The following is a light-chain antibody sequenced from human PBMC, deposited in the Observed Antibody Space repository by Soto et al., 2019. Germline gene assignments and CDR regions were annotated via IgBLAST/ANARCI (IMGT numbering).Light chain of an antibody. Sequence: EIVMTQSPATLSVSPGERATLSCRASQSINSNVAWYQQKRGQPPRLLIYEASTRATGIPARFSGSGSGTEFSLTFSSLQSEDFAFYYCKQYKDWSPITFGGGTQVEIK. CDR2: EAS. V-gene: IGKV3-15*01. CDR3: KQYKDWSPIT. J-gene: IGKJ4*01. CDR1: QSINSN.